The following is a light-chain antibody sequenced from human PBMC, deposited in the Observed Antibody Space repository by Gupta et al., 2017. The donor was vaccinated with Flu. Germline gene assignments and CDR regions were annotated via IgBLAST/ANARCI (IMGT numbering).Light chain of an antibody. CDR2: GAS. J-gene: IGKJ2*01. CDR1: QTVVGSF. V-gene: IGKV3-20*01. CDR3: QQYGSTPACS. Sequence: EVVLPQSPGSLSLSPGERATLPCRASQTVVGSFLAWYQQQPSQAPRLLIYGASTRAASVPDRCSGSVSGTDFTLTISSLGPEDFAVYYCQQYGSTPACSFGQGTKLE.